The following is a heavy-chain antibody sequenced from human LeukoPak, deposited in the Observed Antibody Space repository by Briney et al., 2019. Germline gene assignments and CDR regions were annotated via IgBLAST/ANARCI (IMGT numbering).Heavy chain of an antibody. CDR1: GGSISSNNYY. D-gene: IGHD3-10*01. CDR2: IYYSGST. J-gene: IGHJ4*02. CDR3: ARLGDDNTGSYYFDY. Sequence: PSETLSLTCTVSGGSISSNNYYWGWIRQPPGKGLEWIGTIYYSGSTYYNPSLKSRVTISVDTSKNEFSLKLSSVTAADTALYYCARLGDDNTGSYYFDYWGQGTLVTVSS. V-gene: IGHV4-39*01.